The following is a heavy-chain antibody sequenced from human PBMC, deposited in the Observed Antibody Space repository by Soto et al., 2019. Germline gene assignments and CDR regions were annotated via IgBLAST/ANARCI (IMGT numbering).Heavy chain of an antibody. CDR1: GGSISSFY. J-gene: IGHJ6*03. Sequence: PSETLSLTCTVSGGSISSFYLSWIRQPPGKGLEWIGYIYYSGSTNYNPSLKSRVTISVDASKNQFSLKLSSVTAADTAVYYCARGRYYYGSASYYKIENYYYMDVWGKGTTVTVSS. CDR2: IYYSGST. D-gene: IGHD3-10*01. V-gene: IGHV4-59*01. CDR3: ARGRYYYGSASYYKIENYYYMDV.